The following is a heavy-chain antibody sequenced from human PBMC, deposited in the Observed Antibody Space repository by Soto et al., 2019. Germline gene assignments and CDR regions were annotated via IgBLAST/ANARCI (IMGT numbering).Heavy chain of an antibody. Sequence: EVQLVESGGGLVQPGGSLRLSCAASGFTFSSYSMNWVRQAPGKGLEWVSYISSSSSTIYYADSVKGRFTISRDNAKNSLYLHMNSLRDEDTAVHYCARDLLLMAGTPSCFDYWGQGTLVTVSS. D-gene: IGHD6-19*01. V-gene: IGHV3-48*02. CDR1: GFTFSSYS. CDR3: ARDLLLMAGTPSCFDY. J-gene: IGHJ4*02. CDR2: ISSSSSTI.